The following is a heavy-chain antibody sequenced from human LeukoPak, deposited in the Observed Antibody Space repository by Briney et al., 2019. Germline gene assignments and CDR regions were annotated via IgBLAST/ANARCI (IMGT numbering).Heavy chain of an antibody. Sequence: GGSLRLSCAGSGFTFSSYAMSWVRQAPRRGLEWGSAISDTGATTYDADSVKGRFTISRDNSRSTLYLQMNSLRAEDTALYYCAKDTSIGRYCTNGVCSPFDYWGQGTLVTVSS. CDR2: ISDTGATT. CDR3: AKDTSIGRYCTNGVCSPFDY. D-gene: IGHD2-8*01. J-gene: IGHJ4*02. V-gene: IGHV3-23*01. CDR1: GFTFSSYA.